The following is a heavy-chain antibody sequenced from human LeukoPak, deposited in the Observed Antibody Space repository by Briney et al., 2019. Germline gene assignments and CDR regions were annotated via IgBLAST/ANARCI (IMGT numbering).Heavy chain of an antibody. CDR3: ARDPSGSATRQRFDY. J-gene: IGHJ4*02. Sequence: GGSLRLSCAASGFTFDDYGMSWVRQAPGKGLEWVSGINWNGGSTGYADSVKGRFTISRDNAKNSLYLQMNSLRAEDTALYYCARDPSGSATRQRFDYWGQGTLVTVSS. V-gene: IGHV3-20*04. CDR2: INWNGGST. D-gene: IGHD1-26*01. CDR1: GFTFDDYG.